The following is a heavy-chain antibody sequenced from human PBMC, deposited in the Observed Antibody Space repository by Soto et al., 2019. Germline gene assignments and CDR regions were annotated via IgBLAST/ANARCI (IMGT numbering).Heavy chain of an antibody. V-gene: IGHV5-10-1*01. CDR2: IDPSDSYT. D-gene: IGHD4-4*01. CDR3: ARHHDYSSFDY. CDR1: GYSFTSYW. J-gene: IGHJ4*02. Sequence: GESLKISCKGSGYSFTSYWISWVRQMPGKGLEWMGRIDPSDSYTNYSQSFQGHVTISADKPISTAYLQWSSLKASDTAMYYCARHHDYSSFDYWGQGTLVTVSS.